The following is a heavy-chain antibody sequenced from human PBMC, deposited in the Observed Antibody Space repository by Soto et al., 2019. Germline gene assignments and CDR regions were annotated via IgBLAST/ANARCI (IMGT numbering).Heavy chain of an antibody. D-gene: IGHD6-13*01. J-gene: IGHJ5*02. V-gene: IGHV4-34*01. CDR3: ARTPQFYSSNSP. CDR1: GGSFSGYY. Sequence: QVQLQQWGAGLLKPSETLSLTCAVYGGSFSGYYWSWIRQPPGKGLEWIGEINHSGSTNYNPSLKSRVTISVDTSKNQFSLNLSSVTAADTAVYYCARTPQFYSSNSPWGQGTLVTVSS. CDR2: INHSGST.